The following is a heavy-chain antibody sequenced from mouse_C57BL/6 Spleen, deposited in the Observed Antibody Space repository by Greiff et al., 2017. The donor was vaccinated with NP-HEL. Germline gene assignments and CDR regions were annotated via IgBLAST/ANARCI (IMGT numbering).Heavy chain of an antibody. V-gene: IGHV1-42*01. CDR2: INPSTGGT. J-gene: IGHJ4*01. Sequence: VQLKESGPELVKPGASVKISCKASGYSFTGYYMNWVKQSPEKSLEWIGEINPSTGGTTYNQKFKAKATLTVDKSSSTAYMQLKSLTSEDSAVYYCAISNYDYDDYAMDYWGQGTSVTVSS. CDR1: GYSFTGYY. CDR3: AISNYDYDDYAMDY. D-gene: IGHD2-4*01.